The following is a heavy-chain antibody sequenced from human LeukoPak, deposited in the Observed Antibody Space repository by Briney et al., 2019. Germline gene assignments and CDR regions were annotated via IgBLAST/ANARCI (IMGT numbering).Heavy chain of an antibody. Sequence: ASVKVSCKASGYTFSSSDINWVRQATGQGLEWMGWMNPNSGNTGYVQKFQGRVTMTRNTSISTAYMELGSLRSEDTAVYYCARGVTYCSSTSCYTLDYWGQGTLVTVSS. D-gene: IGHD2-2*02. V-gene: IGHV1-8*01. CDR1: GYTFSSSD. CDR3: ARGVTYCSSTSCYTLDY. J-gene: IGHJ4*02. CDR2: MNPNSGNT.